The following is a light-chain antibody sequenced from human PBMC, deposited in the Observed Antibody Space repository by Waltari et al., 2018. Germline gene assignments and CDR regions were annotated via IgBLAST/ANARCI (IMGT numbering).Light chain of an antibody. J-gene: IGLJ1*01. CDR2: EVS. CDR3: CSYAGRSTFV. V-gene: IGLV2-23*02. CDR1: SSDVGSYNL. Sequence: QSALTQPASVSGSPGQSITISCTGTSSDVGSYNLFSWYQQYPGKAPKLVIYEVSKRPSGVSNRFSGSQSGNTASLTISGLQAEDEADYYCCSYAGRSTFVFGTGTKVTVL.